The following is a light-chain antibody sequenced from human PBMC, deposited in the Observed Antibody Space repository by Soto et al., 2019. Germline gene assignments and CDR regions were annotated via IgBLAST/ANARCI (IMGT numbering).Light chain of an antibody. CDR2: DVS. CDR1: QSVSSS. V-gene: IGKV3-11*01. CDR3: QQRSNWPPIT. J-gene: IGKJ5*01. Sequence: EIVLTQSPATLSLSPGERATLSCRASQSVSSSLAWYQQKPGQAPRLLIYDVSDRATGIPARFSGSGSGTDFTLTISSLEPEDFAVYYCQQRSNWPPITFGQGTRLEIK.